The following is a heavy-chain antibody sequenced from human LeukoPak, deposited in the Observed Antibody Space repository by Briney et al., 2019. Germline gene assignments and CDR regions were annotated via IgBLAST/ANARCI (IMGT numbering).Heavy chain of an antibody. CDR2: INHSGST. J-gene: IGHJ5*02. CDR1: GGSFSGYY. CDR3: ARVGDYYDSSGYYPNWFDP. Sequence: SETLSLTCAVYGGSFSGYYWSWIRQPPGKGLEWIGEINHSGSTNYNPSLKSRVTISVDTSKNQFSLKLSSVTAAHTAVYYCARVGDYYDSSGYYPNWFDPWGQGTLVTVSS. V-gene: IGHV4-34*01. D-gene: IGHD3-22*01.